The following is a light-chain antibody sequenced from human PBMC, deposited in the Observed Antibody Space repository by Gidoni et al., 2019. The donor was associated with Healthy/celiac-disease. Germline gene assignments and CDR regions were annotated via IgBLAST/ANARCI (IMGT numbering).Light chain of an antibody. CDR2: DAS. J-gene: IGKJ3*01. CDR3: QQRSNWPFS. V-gene: IGKV3-11*01. Sequence: EIVLTQSPATLSLSPGERATLSCRASESVSSYLAWYQQKPGQAPRLLIYDASNRATGIPARFSGSGSGTDFTLTISSLEPEDFAVYYCQQRSNWPFSVXPGTKVDIK. CDR1: ESVSSY.